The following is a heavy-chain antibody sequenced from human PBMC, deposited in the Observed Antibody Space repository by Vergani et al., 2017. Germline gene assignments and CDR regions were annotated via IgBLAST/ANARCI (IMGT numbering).Heavy chain of an antibody. V-gene: IGHV3-74*02. CDR2: IKSDGSIT. Sequence: VQLVESGGGVVQPGRSLRLSCATSGLPFSSHGMHWVRQAPGKGLVWVSRIKSDGSITNYADSVKGRFTISRDNAKNTLYLEMNSLRGDDTAIYYCVRARCSGPCFMSNWFDSWGQGTLVTVSS. CDR3: VRARCSGPCFMSNWFDS. CDR1: GLPFSSHG. J-gene: IGHJ5*01. D-gene: IGHD5-12*01.